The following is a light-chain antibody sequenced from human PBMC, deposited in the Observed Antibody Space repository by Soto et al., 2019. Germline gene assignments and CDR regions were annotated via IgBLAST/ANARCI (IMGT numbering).Light chain of an antibody. CDR2: GAS. CDR1: QSVSSN. CDR3: QQYNSWPPLT. J-gene: IGKJ4*01. V-gene: IGKV3-15*01. Sequence: EIVMTQSPATLSVSPGERATLSCRASQSVSSNLAWYQQKPGQAPRLLIYGASTRATGIPARFSGSGSGTEFTLTISSLQSEDLAAYYCQQYNSWPPLTFGGGTKVEIK.